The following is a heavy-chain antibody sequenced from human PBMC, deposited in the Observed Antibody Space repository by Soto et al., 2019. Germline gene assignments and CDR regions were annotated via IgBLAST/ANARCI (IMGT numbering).Heavy chain of an antibody. D-gene: IGHD2-2*01. J-gene: IGHJ2*01. CDR2: ISGGGDAT. V-gene: IGHV3-23*01. CDR3: ARKVPGSTTRPDYWYFDL. Sequence: EVQLLESGGGLVQPGGSLRLSCAASGFTFISYAMNWVRQAPGKGLQLVSAISGGGDATFYADSVKGRFTISRDNSRNTLTLQLNSLRADDTAVYYCARKVPGSTTRPDYWYFDLGGRGTLVTVAS. CDR1: GFTFISYA.